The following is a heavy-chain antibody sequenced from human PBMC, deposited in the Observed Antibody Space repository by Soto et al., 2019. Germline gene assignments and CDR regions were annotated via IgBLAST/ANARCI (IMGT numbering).Heavy chain of an antibody. Sequence: SETLSLTCTVSGGSISSGGYYWSWIRQHPGKGLEWIGYIYYSGSTYYNPSLKSRVTISVDASKNQFSLKLSSVTAADTAVYYFSRVLPGYYCMVVSCTATTVSVSS. CDR2: IYYSGST. J-gene: IGHJ6*04. V-gene: IGHV4-31*03. CDR3: SRVLPGYYCMVV. CDR1: GGSISSGGYY. D-gene: IGHD3-10*01.